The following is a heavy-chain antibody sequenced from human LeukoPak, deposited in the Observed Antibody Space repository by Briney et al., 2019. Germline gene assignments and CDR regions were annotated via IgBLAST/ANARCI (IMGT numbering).Heavy chain of an antibody. D-gene: IGHD6-13*01. CDR2: MNPNSGNT. J-gene: IGHJ5*02. CDR1: GYTFTSYD. Sequence: ASVKVSCKASGYTFTSYDINWVRRATGQGLEWMGWMNPNSGNTGYAQKFQGRVTMTRNTSISTAYMELSSLRPEDTAVYYCARGRPGIAAAGTRDWFDPWGQGTLVTVSS. CDR3: ARGRPGIAAAGTRDWFDP. V-gene: IGHV1-8*01.